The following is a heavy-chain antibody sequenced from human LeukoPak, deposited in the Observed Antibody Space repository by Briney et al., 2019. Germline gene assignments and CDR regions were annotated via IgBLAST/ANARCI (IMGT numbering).Heavy chain of an antibody. V-gene: IGHV4-34*01. CDR3: ARGRGTMIVVMFDP. CDR2: INHSGST. CDR1: GGSFSGYY. Sequence: PSETLSLTCAVYGGSFSGYYWSWIRQPPGKGLEWIGEINHSGSTNYNPSLKSRVTISVDTSKNQFSLKLSSVTAADTAVYYCARGRGTMIVVMFDPWGQGTLVTVSS. J-gene: IGHJ5*02. D-gene: IGHD3-22*01.